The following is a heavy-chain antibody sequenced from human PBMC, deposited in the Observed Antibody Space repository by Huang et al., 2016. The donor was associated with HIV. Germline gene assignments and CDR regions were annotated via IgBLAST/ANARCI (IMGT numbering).Heavy chain of an antibody. CDR3: LRWFAP. V-gene: IGHV4-61*02. Sequence: QVQLQESGPGMVKPSQTLSLKCSVSGGSISSGNYYWSWVRQSAGKGLEWIGRIYPSGTTTDNPSLESRVTISIDASENQLSLKLTSVTAADTAVYYCLRWFAPWGQGILVTVSS. CDR1: GGSISSGNYY. J-gene: IGHJ5*02. CDR2: IYPSGTT.